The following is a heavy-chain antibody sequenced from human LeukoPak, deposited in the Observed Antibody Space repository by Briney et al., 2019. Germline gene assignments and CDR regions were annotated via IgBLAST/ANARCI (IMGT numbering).Heavy chain of an antibody. CDR3: TRDLRMGPTKLDY. V-gene: IGHV3-49*03. Sequence: GGSLRLSCTASRFTFGDYAMSWFRQAPGKGLEWVGFIRSKTYGGTSEYAASVKGRFTFSRDDSRSIAYLQMDSLKTEDTAVYYCTRDLRMGPTKLDYWGQGTLVTVSS. J-gene: IGHJ4*02. D-gene: IGHD1-26*01. CDR2: IRSKTYGGTS. CDR1: RFTFGDYA.